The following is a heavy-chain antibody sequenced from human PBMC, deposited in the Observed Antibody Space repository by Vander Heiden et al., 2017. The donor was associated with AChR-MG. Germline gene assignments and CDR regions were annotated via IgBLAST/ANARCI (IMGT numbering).Heavy chain of an antibody. CDR1: ALTCRRVW. D-gene: IGHD2-15*01. CDR3: ASRGGYCSGGSCYAAAD. Sequence: EVQLVESGGGLVEPGGALRMSSPARALTCRRVWMGWAGQAPEKGLEWVANIKEDGSEKYYVDSVRGRFTISRDNAKNSLYLQMNSLRAEDTAVYYCASRGGYCSGGSCYAAADWGQGTLVTVSS. V-gene: IGHV3-7*01. CDR2: IKEDGSEK. J-gene: IGHJ4*02.